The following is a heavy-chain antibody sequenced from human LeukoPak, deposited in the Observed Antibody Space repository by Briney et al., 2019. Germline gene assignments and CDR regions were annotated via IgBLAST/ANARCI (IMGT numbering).Heavy chain of an antibody. CDR1: RFTFSSYW. V-gene: IGHV3-7*01. CDR2: IKQDGSEK. Sequence: GSLRLSCAASRFTFSSYWMSWVRQAPGKGLEWVANIKQDGSEKYYVDSVKGRFTISRDNAKNSLYLQMNSLRAEDTAVYYCARGMGYDFWSGYYDYWGQGTLVTVSS. J-gene: IGHJ4*02. D-gene: IGHD3-3*01. CDR3: ARGMGYDFWSGYYDY.